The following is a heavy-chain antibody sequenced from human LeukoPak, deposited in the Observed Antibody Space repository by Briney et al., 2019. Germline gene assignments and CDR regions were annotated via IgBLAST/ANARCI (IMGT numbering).Heavy chain of an antibody. V-gene: IGHV4-59*08. CDR1: SGSINNYY. J-gene: IGHJ4*02. Sequence: SETLSLTCTVSSGSINNYYWNWIRQPPGKGLEWIGYIYYSGITDYNPSLKSRVTISIDTSKKQFSLKLRSVTAADTAIYYCARQKMFDSWGQGTLDTVSS. CDR2: IYYSGIT. CDR3: ARQKMFDS.